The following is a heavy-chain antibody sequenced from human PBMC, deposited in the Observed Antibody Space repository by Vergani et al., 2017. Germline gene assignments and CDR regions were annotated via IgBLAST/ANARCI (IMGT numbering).Heavy chain of an antibody. CDR1: GFTFSDYY. D-gene: IGHD3/OR15-3a*01. J-gene: IGHJ4*02. CDR3: ARESGLGYFDY. V-gene: IGHV3-11*05. Sequence: QVQLVESGGGLVTPGGSLRLSCAASGFTFSDYYMSWIRQAPGKGLEWVSYISSSSSYTNYADSVKGRFTISRDNAKNSLYLQMNSLRAEDTAVYYCARESGLGYFDYWGQGTLVTVSS. CDR2: ISSSSSYT.